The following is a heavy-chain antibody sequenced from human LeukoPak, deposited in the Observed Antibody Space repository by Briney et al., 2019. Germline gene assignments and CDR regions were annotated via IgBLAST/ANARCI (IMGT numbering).Heavy chain of an antibody. CDR3: ARRLGIMRDPFDY. Sequence: PSETLSLTCAVYGGSFSGYYWSWIRQPPGKGLEWIGEINHSGSTNYNPSLKSRVTISVDTSKNQFSLKLSSVTAADTAVYYCARRLGIMRDPFDYWGQGTLVTVSS. CDR2: INHSGST. D-gene: IGHD7-27*01. V-gene: IGHV4-34*01. CDR1: GGSFSGYY. J-gene: IGHJ4*02.